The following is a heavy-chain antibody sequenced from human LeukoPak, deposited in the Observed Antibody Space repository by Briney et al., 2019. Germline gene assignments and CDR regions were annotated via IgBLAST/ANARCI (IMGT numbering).Heavy chain of an antibody. D-gene: IGHD3-9*01. J-gene: IGHJ6*02. Sequence: GASVKVSCKASGYTFTSYAMHWVRQAPGQRLEWMGWINAGNGNTKYSQKFQGRVTITRDTSASTAYMELSSLRSEDTAVYYCARGLRYFDWLLYPYYGMDVWGQGTTVTVSS. CDR1: GYTFTSYA. V-gene: IGHV1-3*01. CDR3: ARGLRYFDWLLYPYYGMDV. CDR2: INAGNGNT.